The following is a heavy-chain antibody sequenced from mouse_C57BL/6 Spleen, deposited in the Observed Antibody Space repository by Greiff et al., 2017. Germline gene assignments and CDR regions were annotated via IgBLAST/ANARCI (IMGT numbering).Heavy chain of an antibody. J-gene: IGHJ3*01. V-gene: IGHV1-50*01. D-gene: IGHD2-5*01. Sequence: VQLPQPGAELVKPGASVKLSCKASVYTFPSYWMQWVKQRPGQGLEWIGEIDPSDSYTNYNQKFKGKATLTVDTSSSTAYMQLSSLTSEDSAVYYCAKAGYSTICAYWGQGTLVTVSA. CDR2: IDPSDSYT. CDR1: VYTFPSYW. CDR3: AKAGYSTICAY.